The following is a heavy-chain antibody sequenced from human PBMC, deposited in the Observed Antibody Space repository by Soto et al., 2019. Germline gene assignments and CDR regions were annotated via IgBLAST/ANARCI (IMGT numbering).Heavy chain of an antibody. CDR1: GFIFSSYA. Sequence: GGSLRLSCAASGFIFSSYALNWVCQSPGKGLEWVSTISSSGESTYYADSVKGRFTISRDNSKNTLYLQMNSLRAEDTAIYSCARDPSTGYADYWGQGTLVTVSS. CDR2: ISSSGEST. CDR3: ARDPSTGYADY. V-gene: IGHV3-23*01. J-gene: IGHJ4*02. D-gene: IGHD3-9*01.